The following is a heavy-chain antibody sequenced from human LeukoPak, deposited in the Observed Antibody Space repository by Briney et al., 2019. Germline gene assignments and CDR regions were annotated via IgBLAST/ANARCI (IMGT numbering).Heavy chain of an antibody. D-gene: IGHD3-10*01. CDR1: GYTFTGYY. CDR2: ISAYNGNT. Sequence: ASVKVSCKASGYTFTGYYMHWVRQAPGQGLEWMGWISAYNGNTNYAQKLQGRVTMTTDTSTSTAYMELRSLRSDDTAVYYCARGGTMVRGVPQCPDNWGQGTLVTVSS. V-gene: IGHV1-18*04. CDR3: ARGGTMVRGVPQCPDN. J-gene: IGHJ4*02.